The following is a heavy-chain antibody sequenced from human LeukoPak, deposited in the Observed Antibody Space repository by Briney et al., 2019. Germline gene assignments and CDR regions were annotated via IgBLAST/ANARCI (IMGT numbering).Heavy chain of an antibody. J-gene: IGHJ5*02. CDR1: GYTFNTYG. Sequence: ASVKVSCKASGYTFNTYGITWVRQAPGQGLEWMGWISGYNGKTKYAQKLQDRVTMTTDTSTTTAYMELRSLTSDDTAVYYCARAGALVDNWFDPWGQGTLVTVSS. CDR2: ISGYNGKT. V-gene: IGHV1-18*01. CDR3: ARAGALVDNWFDP. D-gene: IGHD1-26*01.